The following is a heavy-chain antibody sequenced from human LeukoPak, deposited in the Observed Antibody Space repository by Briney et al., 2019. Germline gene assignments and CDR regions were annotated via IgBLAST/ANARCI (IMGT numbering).Heavy chain of an antibody. CDR2: IYYSGST. D-gene: IGHD5-24*01. CDR1: GGSISSYY. Sequence: SETLSLTCTVSGGSISSYYWSWIRQPPGKGLEWIGYIYYSGSTNYNPSLKSRVTISVDTSKNQFSLKLSSVTAADTAVYYCARENDVEMATKYYFDYWGQGTLVTVSS. J-gene: IGHJ4*02. V-gene: IGHV4-59*08. CDR3: ARENDVEMATKYYFDY.